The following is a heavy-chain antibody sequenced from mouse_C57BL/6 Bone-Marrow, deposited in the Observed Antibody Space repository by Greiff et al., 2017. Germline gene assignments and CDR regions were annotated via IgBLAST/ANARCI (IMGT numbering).Heavy chain of an antibody. V-gene: IGHV1-80*01. D-gene: IGHD2-3*01. Sequence: LVESGAELVKPGASVKISCKASGYAFSSYWMNWVKQRPGKGLEWIGQIYPGDGDTNYNGKFKGKATLTADKSSSTAYMQLSSLTSEDSAVYFCARFGYYYVDYWGQGTTLTVSS. CDR1: GYAFSSYW. CDR2: IYPGDGDT. J-gene: IGHJ2*01. CDR3: ARFGYYYVDY.